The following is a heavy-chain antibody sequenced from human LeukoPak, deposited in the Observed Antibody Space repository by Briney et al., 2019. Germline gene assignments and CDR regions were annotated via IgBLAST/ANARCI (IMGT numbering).Heavy chain of an antibody. CDR2: ISGSGDDT. CDR3: AKIGGAVPIDH. Sequence: PGGSLRLSCAASGFTFRSYAMTWVRQAPGKGLEWVSSISGSGDDTYYADSVKGRFTISRDNSKNMLHLQLNSLRAEDTAVYCAKIGGAVPIDHWGQGTRITVSS. D-gene: IGHD3-16*01. CDR1: GFTFRSYA. J-gene: IGHJ4*02. V-gene: IGHV3-23*01.